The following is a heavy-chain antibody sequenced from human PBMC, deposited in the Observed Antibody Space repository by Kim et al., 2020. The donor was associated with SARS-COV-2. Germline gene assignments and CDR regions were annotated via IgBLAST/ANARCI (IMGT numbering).Heavy chain of an antibody. CDR1: GFTFSSYH. D-gene: IGHD3-10*01. CDR3: TRDGDYHDSGHTRMDY. J-gene: IGHJ4*02. V-gene: IGHV3-48*02. CDR2: ISSSGGTI. Sequence: GGSLRLSCAASGFTFSSYHMNWVRQAPGKGLEWISYISSSGGTIYYADSVKGRFTISRDNAKNSLYLQMNSLRDEDTAVYYCTRDGDYHDSGHTRMDYWGQGTLATVSS.